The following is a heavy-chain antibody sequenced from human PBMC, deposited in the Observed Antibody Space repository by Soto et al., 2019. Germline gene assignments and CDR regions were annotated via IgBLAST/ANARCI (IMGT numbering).Heavy chain of an antibody. V-gene: IGHV3-15*01. CDR1: GFTFSNAW. D-gene: IGHD2-21*02. Sequence: EVPLVESGGGLVKPGGSLRLSCAASGFTFSNAWMSWVRQAPGKGLEWVGRIKTKTDGGTTDYAAPVKGRFTISRVDSKNTLYLQMNSLKTEDTAVYYCTTGVTSRGMDVWGQGTTVTVSS. CDR3: TTGVTSRGMDV. CDR2: IKTKTDGGTT. J-gene: IGHJ6*02.